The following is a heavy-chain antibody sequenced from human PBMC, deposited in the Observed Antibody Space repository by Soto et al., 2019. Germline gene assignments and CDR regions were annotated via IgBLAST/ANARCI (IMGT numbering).Heavy chain of an antibody. CDR2: IWYDGSNK. CDR1: GLTFSSYG. J-gene: IGHJ6*02. CDR3: AREELFRGNYYYYYGMDV. Sequence: GGSLRLSCAASGLTFSSYGMHWVRQAPGKGLEWVAVIWYDGSNKYYADSVKGRFTISRDNSKNTLYLQMNSLRAEDTAVYYCAREELFRGNYYYYYGMDVWGQGTTVTVSS. V-gene: IGHV3-33*01. D-gene: IGHD3-10*01.